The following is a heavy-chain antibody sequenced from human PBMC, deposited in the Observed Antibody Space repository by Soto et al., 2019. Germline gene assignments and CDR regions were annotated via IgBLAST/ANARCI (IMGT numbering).Heavy chain of an antibody. CDR2: IYYSGST. V-gene: IGHV4-31*03. CDR1: GGSISSGGYY. J-gene: IGHJ4*02. Sequence: SETLSLTCTVSGGSISSGGYYWSWIRQHPGKGLEWIGYIYYSGSTYYNPSLKSRVTISVDTSKNQFSPKLSSVTAADTAVYYCARGPTYSSSAVDYWGQGTLVTVSS. D-gene: IGHD6-6*01. CDR3: ARGPTYSSSAVDY.